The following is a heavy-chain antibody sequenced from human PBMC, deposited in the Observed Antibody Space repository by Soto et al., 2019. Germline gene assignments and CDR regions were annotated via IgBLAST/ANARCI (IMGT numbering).Heavy chain of an antibody. CDR2: IYPGDSDT. Sequence: SLKISCKGSGYSFTSYWIGWVRQMPGKGLEWMGIIYPGDSDTRYSPSFQGQVTISADKSISTAYLQWSSLKASDTAMYYCASHSSSAYYYYGMDVWGQGTTVTVSS. CDR1: GYSFTSYW. CDR3: ASHSSSAYYYYGMDV. V-gene: IGHV5-51*01. J-gene: IGHJ6*02. D-gene: IGHD6-13*01.